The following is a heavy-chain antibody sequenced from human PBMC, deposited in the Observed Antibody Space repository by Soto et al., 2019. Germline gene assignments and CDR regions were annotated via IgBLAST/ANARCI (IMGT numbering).Heavy chain of an antibody. V-gene: IGHV4-39*01. CDR3: ARHGYYGSGPRGWFDP. CDR1: GGSIISMSYY. J-gene: IGHJ5*02. CDR2: IYHGGSI. Sequence: SETLSLTCTVSGGSIISMSYYCAWGLQSPGEGLEWSASIYHGGSIFYNPSLQSRATISIDTSKNQFSLQLRSMTAADTTIYYCARHGYYGSGPRGWFDPWGQGTLVT. D-gene: IGHD3-10*01.